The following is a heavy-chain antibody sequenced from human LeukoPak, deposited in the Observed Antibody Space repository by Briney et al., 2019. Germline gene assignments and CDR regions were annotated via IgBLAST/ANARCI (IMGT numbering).Heavy chain of an antibody. Sequence: GGSLRLSCAASGFTFSNAWMSWVRQAPGKGLEWVGRIKSKTDGGTTDYAAPVKGRFTISRDDSKNTLYLQMNSLKTEGTAVYYCTTDGYPEYYFDYWGQGTLVTVSS. V-gene: IGHV3-15*01. J-gene: IGHJ4*02. CDR3: TTDGYPEYYFDY. D-gene: IGHD6-13*01. CDR1: GFTFSNAW. CDR2: IKSKTDGGTT.